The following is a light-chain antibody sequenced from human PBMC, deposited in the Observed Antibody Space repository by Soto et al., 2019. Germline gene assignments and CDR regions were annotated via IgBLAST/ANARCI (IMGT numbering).Light chain of an antibody. J-gene: IGLJ2*01. V-gene: IGLV6-57*04. CDR2: QDN. CDR1: SGSIARNY. CDR3: QSYDRNNVNVV. Sequence: NFMLTQPHSVSESPGKTVTISCTRSSGSIARNYVQWYQQRPGGAPTTVIYQDNQRPSGVSDRFSGSVDSSSNSASLTISGLQTEDEADYYCQSYDRNNVNVVFGGGTKLTVL.